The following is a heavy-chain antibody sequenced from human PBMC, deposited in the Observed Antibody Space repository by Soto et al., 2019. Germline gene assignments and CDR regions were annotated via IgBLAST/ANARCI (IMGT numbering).Heavy chain of an antibody. D-gene: IGHD3-22*01. CDR3: AKNSGYYGSTGPAFDI. Sequence: QVQLVESGGGVVQPGRSLRLSCAASGFTFSSYGMHWVRQAPGKGLEWVAVISYDGSNKYYADSVKGRFTISRDNSKNTLYLQMNSLRAEDTAVYYCAKNSGYYGSTGPAFDIWGLGTMVTVSS. CDR2: ISYDGSNK. V-gene: IGHV3-30*18. J-gene: IGHJ3*02. CDR1: GFTFSSYG.